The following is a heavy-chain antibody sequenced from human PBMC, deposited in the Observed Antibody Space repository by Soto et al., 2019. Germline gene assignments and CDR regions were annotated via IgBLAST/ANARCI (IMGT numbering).Heavy chain of an antibody. J-gene: IGHJ4*02. Sequence: GGSLRLSCAASGFTFSNYHMNWVRQAPGKGLEWISYISSGSTTMYYADSVMGRFTISRDNAKNSLYLQMNSLRVEDTAVYYCAREGYPFDYWGQGTLVTVSA. CDR3: AREGYPFDY. D-gene: IGHD5-12*01. V-gene: IGHV3-48*01. CDR2: ISSGSTTM. CDR1: GFTFSNYH.